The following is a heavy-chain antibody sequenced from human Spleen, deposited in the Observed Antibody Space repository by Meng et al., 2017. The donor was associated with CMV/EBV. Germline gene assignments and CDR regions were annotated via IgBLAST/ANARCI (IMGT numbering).Heavy chain of an antibody. CDR3: VRHIIVVPARGYGVDV. CDR1: GHSISSDYF. V-gene: IGHV4-38-2*01. Sequence: SETLSLTCHVSGHSISSDYFWGWVRQSPGTGLEWVGICDSGDTFYNPSLKRRVAISVDTSANQFSLTLRSVTAADTAVYYCVRHIIVVPARGYGVDVWGQGTTVTVSS. J-gene: IGHJ6*02. D-gene: IGHD2-2*01. CDR2: CDSGDT.